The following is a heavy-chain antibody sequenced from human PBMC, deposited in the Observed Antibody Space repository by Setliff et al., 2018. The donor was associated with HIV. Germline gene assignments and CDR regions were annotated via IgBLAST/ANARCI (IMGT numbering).Heavy chain of an antibody. V-gene: IGHV4-31*03. CDR3: ARGSVFWDRGNHYQYMDV. D-gene: IGHD3-10*01. Sequence: SETLSLTCTVSGGSVNSGGYYWSWIRQHPGKGLEWIGYIYYSGSTCYNPSLKSRVTLSVDTSKNQFSLKLSSVTAADTAVYYCARGSVFWDRGNHYQYMDVWATGTTVTVSS. CDR2: IYYSGST. J-gene: IGHJ6*03. CDR1: GGSVNSGGYY.